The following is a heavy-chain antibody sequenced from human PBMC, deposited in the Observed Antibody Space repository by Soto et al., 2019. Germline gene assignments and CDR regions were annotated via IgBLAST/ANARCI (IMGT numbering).Heavy chain of an antibody. CDR1: GFTFRSYA. Sequence: QVQLVESGGGVVQPGRSLRLSCAASGFTFRSYAMHWVRQAPGKGLAWVAVISYDGSNKYYADSVKGRFTISRDNSKNTLDLQMNSLRAEDTAVYYCAGAGGSGAFDIWGQGTMVTVSS. D-gene: IGHD3-16*01. V-gene: IGHV3-30-3*01. CDR3: AGAGGSGAFDI. J-gene: IGHJ3*02. CDR2: ISYDGSNK.